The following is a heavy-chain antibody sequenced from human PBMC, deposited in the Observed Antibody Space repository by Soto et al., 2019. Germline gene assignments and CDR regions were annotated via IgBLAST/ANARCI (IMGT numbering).Heavy chain of an antibody. CDR1: GDNFANYW. J-gene: IGHJ3*02. Sequence: PVESLKISCKGSGDNFANYWIGWVRQMPGKGLEWMGMIFPGDSDTKNSPSLQGQVTMSVDKSDSSAYLQWRSLKASDTAMYYCAAGYTTGPDAFDIWGQGTMVTVSS. CDR2: IFPGDSDT. V-gene: IGHV5-51*01. D-gene: IGHD6-13*01. CDR3: AAGYTTGPDAFDI.